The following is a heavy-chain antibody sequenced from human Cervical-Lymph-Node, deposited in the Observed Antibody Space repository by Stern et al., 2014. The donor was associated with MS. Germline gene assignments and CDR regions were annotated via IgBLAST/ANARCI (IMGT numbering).Heavy chain of an antibody. CDR2: IYYSGST. J-gene: IGHJ6*02. Sequence: QVQLQESGPGLVKPSQTLSLTCAVSGGSISSGDFHWTWIRQPPGKGLEWIGHIYYSGSTDYNPSLKSRLTISVATSKSQFSRKLSSVTAADTAVYYCARASKYFFYGTDVWGQGTTVTVSS. CDR3: ARASKYFFYGTDV. D-gene: IGHD4-11*01. CDR1: GGSISSGDFH. V-gene: IGHV4-30-4*01.